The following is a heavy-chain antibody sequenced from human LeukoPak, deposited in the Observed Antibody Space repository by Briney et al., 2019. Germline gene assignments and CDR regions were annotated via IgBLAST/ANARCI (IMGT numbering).Heavy chain of an antibody. J-gene: IGHJ4*02. D-gene: IGHD5-24*01. CDR1: GASISSGGYY. CDR3: ARGRDGYNWGY. CDR2: IYYSEST. Sequence: PSQTLSLTCTVSGASISSGGYYWGWLRQHPGKGLEWIGYIYYSESTYYNPSIKSRVTISVDTSKNQFSLKLSSVTAADTAVYYCARGRDGYNWGYWGQGTLVTVSS. V-gene: IGHV4-31*03.